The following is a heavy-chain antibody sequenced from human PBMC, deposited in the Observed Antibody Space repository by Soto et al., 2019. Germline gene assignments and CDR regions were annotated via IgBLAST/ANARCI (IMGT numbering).Heavy chain of an antibody. CDR3: ASGAGGRYCNDY. V-gene: IGHV3-74*01. CDR1: GFTFGSFW. CDR2: IYGDGSRK. Sequence: EVQLVESGGGLIQPGGSLRLSCAASGFTFGSFWMHWVRQGPGKGLEWLSRIYGDGSRKNYADYVEGRFTISRDNAKNTRYLQMDNLRAEDTAAYYGASGAGGRYCNDYWGQGTLVTVSS. D-gene: IGHD1-26*01. J-gene: IGHJ4*02.